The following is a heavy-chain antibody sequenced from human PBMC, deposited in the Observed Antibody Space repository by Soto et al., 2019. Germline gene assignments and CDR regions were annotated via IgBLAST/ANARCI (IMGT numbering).Heavy chain of an antibody. Sequence: EVQLVASGGGLVQPGGSLKLSCAVSGFTFSGSAMHWVRQASGKGLEWVGRIRSKSNSYATAYAASVKGRSTISRDESKNTAYLQMNSLKTEDSAVYYCTRGYGDYVRDYWGQGTLVTVSS. V-gene: IGHV3-73*01. J-gene: IGHJ4*02. CDR3: TRGYGDYVRDY. D-gene: IGHD4-17*01. CDR2: IRSKSNSYAT. CDR1: GFTFSGSA.